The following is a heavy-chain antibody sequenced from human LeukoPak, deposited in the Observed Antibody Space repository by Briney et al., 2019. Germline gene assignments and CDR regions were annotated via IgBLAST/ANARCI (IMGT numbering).Heavy chain of an antibody. Sequence: GESLKISCKVSGYTFTTSWIGWMRQMPGKGLEWMGIIYPGDSDTKYSPSLQGHVTISADKSIDTAYLQWSSLKASDTAIYYCARPHTLDRTTKYYFDYWGQGTPVTVSS. V-gene: IGHV5-51*01. D-gene: IGHD1-26*01. CDR2: IYPGDSDT. CDR1: GYTFTTSW. J-gene: IGHJ4*02. CDR3: ARPHTLDRTTKYYFDY.